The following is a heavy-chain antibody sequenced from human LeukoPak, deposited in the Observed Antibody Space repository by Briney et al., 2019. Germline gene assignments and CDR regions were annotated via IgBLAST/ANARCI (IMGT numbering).Heavy chain of an antibody. CDR2: IIPIFGTT. D-gene: IGHD1-26*01. V-gene: IGHV1-69*13. CDR3: ASIVGAGSDV. CDR1: GGTFSSYA. J-gene: IGHJ6*04. Sequence: SVKVSCKTSGGTFSSYAITWVRQAPGQGLEWMGGIIPIFGTTNYAQKFQGRVTITADESTSTAYMELSSLRPEDTAVYYCASIVGAGSDVWGKGTTVTISS.